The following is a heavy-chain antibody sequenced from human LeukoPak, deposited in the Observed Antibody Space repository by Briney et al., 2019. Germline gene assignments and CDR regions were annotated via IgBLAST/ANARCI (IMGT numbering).Heavy chain of an antibody. CDR1: GYSFATYY. Sequence: ASVKVSCKTSGYSFATYYINWVRQAPGQGLEWMGIINPSGGSTSYAQKFQGRVTMTRDTSTSTVYMELSSLRSEDTAVYYCARADSSSWDYYYYGMDVWGQGTTVTVSS. V-gene: IGHV1-46*01. CDR3: ARADSSSWDYYYYGMDV. D-gene: IGHD6-13*01. J-gene: IGHJ6*02. CDR2: INPSGGST.